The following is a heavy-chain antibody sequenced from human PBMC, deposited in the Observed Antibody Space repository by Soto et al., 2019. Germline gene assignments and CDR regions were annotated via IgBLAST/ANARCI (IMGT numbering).Heavy chain of an antibody. Sequence: EVQLEESGGVLVQPGGSLRLSCAASGFTLSAYWMTWVRQAPGKGLEWVANINRDGSKKSYLDSVRGRFTISRDNVGNSLYLQMDSLRADDTALYYCARDVSPGSSGLYLDAFDIWGQGTMVTVSS. D-gene: IGHD6-25*01. CDR1: GFTLSAYW. CDR2: INRDGSKK. V-gene: IGHV3-7*05. CDR3: ARDVSPGSSGLYLDAFDI. J-gene: IGHJ3*02.